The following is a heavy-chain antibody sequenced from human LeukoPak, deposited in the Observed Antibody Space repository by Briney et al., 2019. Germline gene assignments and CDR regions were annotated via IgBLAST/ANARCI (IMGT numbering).Heavy chain of an antibody. CDR2: INTSGST. D-gene: IGHD6-13*01. CDR3: AREGYTSSWYSGYYYFDY. CDR1: GGSISSGSYF. V-gene: IGHV4-61*02. J-gene: IGHJ4*02. Sequence: SETLSLTCTVSGGSISSGSYFWAWLRQPAGKGLEWIGRINTSGSTNYNPSLKSRVTISVDTSKNQFSLTLSSVTAADTAVFYCAREGYTSSWYSGYYYFDYWGQGTLVTVSS.